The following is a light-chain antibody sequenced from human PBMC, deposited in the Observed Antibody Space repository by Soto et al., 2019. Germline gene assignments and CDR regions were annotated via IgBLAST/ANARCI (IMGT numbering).Light chain of an antibody. CDR1: QGISNY. Sequence: DIQMTQSPSSLSASVGDRVTITCRASQGISNYLAWYQQKPGKVPKVLIYAASTLQSGVPSRFSGSGSGTDFTLTISSLQPEDVATYYCRKYNIGLETVGQGTKVEIK. J-gene: IGKJ1*01. V-gene: IGKV1-27*01. CDR3: RKYNIGLET. CDR2: AAS.